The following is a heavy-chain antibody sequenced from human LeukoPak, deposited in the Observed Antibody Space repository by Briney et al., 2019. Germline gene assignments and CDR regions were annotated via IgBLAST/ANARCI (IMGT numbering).Heavy chain of an antibody. J-gene: IGHJ4*02. D-gene: IGHD6-19*01. V-gene: IGHV3-30*02. Sequence: GGSLRLSCTVSGFTLSSYEMTWFRQAPGKGLQWVAFIRYDGTNKYYADSVKGRFTISRDNSKNTLYLQMNSLRAEDTAVYYCAKDREWLVLDYWGQGTLVTVSS. CDR1: GFTLSSYE. CDR2: IRYDGTNK. CDR3: AKDREWLVLDY.